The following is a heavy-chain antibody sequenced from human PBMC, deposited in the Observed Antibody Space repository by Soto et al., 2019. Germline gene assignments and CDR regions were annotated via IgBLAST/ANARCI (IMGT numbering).Heavy chain of an antibody. D-gene: IGHD6-19*01. CDR2: IKSKTDGGTT. J-gene: IGHJ5*02. CDR1: GFTFSNAW. V-gene: IGHV3-15*05. CDR3: ARGLGGSSSTPTNWFDP. Sequence: AGGSLRLSCAASGFTFSNAWMIWVRQAPGKGLEWVGRIKSKTDGGTTDYAAPVKGRFTISRDDSKNTLYLQMNSLRAEDTAVYYCARGLGGSSSTPTNWFDPWGQGTLVTVSS.